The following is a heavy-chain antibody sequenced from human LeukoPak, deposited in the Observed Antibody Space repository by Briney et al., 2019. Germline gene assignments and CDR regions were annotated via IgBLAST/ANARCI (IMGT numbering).Heavy chain of an antibody. CDR2: IYSSGST. J-gene: IGHJ4*02. V-gene: IGHV4-4*07. CDR1: GGSISSYY. Sequence: TTSETPSLTCTVSGGSISSYYWSWIRQPAGKGLEWIGRIYSSGSTNYNPSLKSRVTMSVDTSKNQFSLKLSSVTAADTAVYYCARDPHYCSGGACSDYWGQGTLVTVSS. D-gene: IGHD2-15*01. CDR3: ARDPHYCSGGACSDY.